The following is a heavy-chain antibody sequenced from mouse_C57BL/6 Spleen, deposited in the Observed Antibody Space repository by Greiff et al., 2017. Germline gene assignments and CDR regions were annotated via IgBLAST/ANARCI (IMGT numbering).Heavy chain of an antibody. CDR1: GYSITSGYY. CDR3: ARERGFITTVGYAMDY. D-gene: IGHD1-1*01. Sequence: EESGPGLVKPSQSLSLTCSVTGYSITSGYYWNWIRQFPGNKLEWMGYISYDGSNNYNPSLKNRISITRDTSKNQFFLKLNSVTTEDTATYYCARERGFITTVGYAMDYWGQGTSVTVSS. J-gene: IGHJ4*01. V-gene: IGHV3-6*01. CDR2: ISYDGSN.